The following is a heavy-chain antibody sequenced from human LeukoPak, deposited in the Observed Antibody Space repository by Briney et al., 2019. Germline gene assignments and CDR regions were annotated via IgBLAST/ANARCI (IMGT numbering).Heavy chain of an antibody. CDR1: GFTFSSYA. Sequence: GGSLRLSCAASGFTFSSYARSWVRQAPGKGLEWVSAISGSGGSTYYADSVKGRFTISRDNSKSTLYLQMNSPRAEHTAVYYCAKVPPYDGELCPFDYWGQGTLVTVSS. V-gene: IGHV3-23*01. J-gene: IGHJ4*02. CDR3: AKVPPYDGELCPFDY. D-gene: IGHD3-16*01. CDR2: ISGSGGST.